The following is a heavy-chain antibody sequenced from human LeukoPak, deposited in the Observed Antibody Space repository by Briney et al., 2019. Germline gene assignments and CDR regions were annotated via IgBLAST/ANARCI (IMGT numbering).Heavy chain of an antibody. J-gene: IGHJ1*01. CDR3: ARHTDCSSTSCYKTEYFQH. Sequence: SETLSLTCTVSGGSISSYYWSWIRQPPGKGLEWIGYIYYSGSTNYNPSLKSRVTISVDTSKNQFSLKLSSVTAADTAVYYCARHTDCSSTSCYKTEYFQHWGQGTLVTVSS. CDR1: GGSISSYY. CDR2: IYYSGST. D-gene: IGHD2-2*02. V-gene: IGHV4-59*01.